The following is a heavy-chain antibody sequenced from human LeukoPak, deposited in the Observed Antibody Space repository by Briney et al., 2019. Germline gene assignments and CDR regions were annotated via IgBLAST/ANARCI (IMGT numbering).Heavy chain of an antibody. CDR2: IKQDGSEK. D-gene: IGHD5-12*01. Sequence: GGSLRLSCAASGFTFSSYWMSWVRQAPGKGLEWVANIKQDGSEKYYVDSEKGRFTISRDNAKNSLYLQMNSLRAEDTAVYYCARANRRDGYNIDYWGQGTLVTVSS. V-gene: IGHV3-7*01. J-gene: IGHJ4*02. CDR1: GFTFSSYW. CDR3: ARANRRDGYNIDY.